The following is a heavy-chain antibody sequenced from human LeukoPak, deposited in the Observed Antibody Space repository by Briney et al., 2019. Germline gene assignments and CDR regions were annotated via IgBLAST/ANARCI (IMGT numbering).Heavy chain of an antibody. CDR3: ARDRGYSSGWYDAFDI. CDR1: GYTFTGYY. CDR2: INPNSGGT. J-gene: IGHJ3*02. D-gene: IGHD6-19*01. V-gene: IGHV1-2*04. Sequence: GASVKVSCKASGYTFTGYYMHWVRQAPGQGLEWMGWINPNSGGTNYAQKFRGWVTMTRDTSISTAYMELSRLGSDDTAVYYCARDRGYSSGWYDAFDIWGQGTMVTVSS.